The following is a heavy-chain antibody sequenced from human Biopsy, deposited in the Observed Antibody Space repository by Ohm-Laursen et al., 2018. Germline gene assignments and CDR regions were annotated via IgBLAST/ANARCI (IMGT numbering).Heavy chain of an antibody. CDR1: GDSIASYY. J-gene: IGHJ4*02. CDR3: ARGSSYGYDFDY. Sequence: SDTLSLTCTVSGDSIASYYWNWIQQPPGKRLEWIGNIYYSGSTNFNPSLKSRVTISVDTSKNQFSLKLSSVTAADTAVYFCARGSSYGYDFDYWGQGTLVAVSS. CDR2: IYYSGST. D-gene: IGHD5-18*01. V-gene: IGHV4-59*07.